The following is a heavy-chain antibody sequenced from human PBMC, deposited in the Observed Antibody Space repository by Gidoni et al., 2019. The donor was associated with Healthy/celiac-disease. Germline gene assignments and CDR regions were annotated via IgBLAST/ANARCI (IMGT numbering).Heavy chain of an antibody. Sequence: QVQLVQSGAEVKKPGASVKVSCTASGYPFTSYYMHWVRQAPGQGLEWMGIINPSGGSTSYAQKFQGRVTMTRDTSTSTVYMELSSLRSEDTAVYYCARAGAAAGTSDYWGQGTLVTVSS. CDR2: INPSGGST. J-gene: IGHJ4*02. D-gene: IGHD6-13*01. CDR1: GYPFTSYY. V-gene: IGHV1-46*01. CDR3: ARAGAAAGTSDY.